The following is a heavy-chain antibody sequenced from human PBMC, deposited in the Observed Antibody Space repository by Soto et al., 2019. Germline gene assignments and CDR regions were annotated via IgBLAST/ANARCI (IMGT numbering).Heavy chain of an antibody. D-gene: IGHD6-6*01. J-gene: IGHJ4*02. V-gene: IGHV4-34*01. CDR3: ARDRSNSPDFFDF. CDR1: GGSFSDYY. CDR2: INHTGST. Sequence: SETLSLTCAVYGGSFSDYYWSWIRQPPGRGLEWIGEINHTGSTNYNPSLKSRVTISVDTSKNQFSLKLSSVTAADTAVYYCARDRSNSPDFFDFWGQGTLVTVSS.